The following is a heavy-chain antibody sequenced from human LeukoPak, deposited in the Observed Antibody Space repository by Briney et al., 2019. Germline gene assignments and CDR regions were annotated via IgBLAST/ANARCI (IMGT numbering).Heavy chain of an antibody. Sequence: PGGSLRLSCTASGFTFGDYAMSWVRQAPGKGLEWVGFIRSKAYGGATEYAASVKGRFTISRDDSKSIAYLQMNSLKTEDTAVYYCTRDEVYDILTGYSPSGSWGQGTLVTVSS. J-gene: IGHJ4*02. D-gene: IGHD3-9*01. CDR2: IRSKAYGGAT. V-gene: IGHV3-49*04. CDR3: TRDEVYDILTGYSPSGS. CDR1: GFTFGDYA.